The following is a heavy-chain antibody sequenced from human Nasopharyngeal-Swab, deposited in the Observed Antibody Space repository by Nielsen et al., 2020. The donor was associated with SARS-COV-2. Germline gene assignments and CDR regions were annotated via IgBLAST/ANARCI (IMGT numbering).Heavy chain of an antibody. Sequence: RQAPGKGLEWIGYIYYSGSTNYNPSLKSRVTISVDTPKNQFSLKLSSVTAADTAVYYCARGGSGWSTTFDYWGQGTLVTVSS. J-gene: IGHJ4*02. D-gene: IGHD6-19*01. CDR2: IYYSGST. V-gene: IGHV4-59*01. CDR3: ARGGSGWSTTFDY.